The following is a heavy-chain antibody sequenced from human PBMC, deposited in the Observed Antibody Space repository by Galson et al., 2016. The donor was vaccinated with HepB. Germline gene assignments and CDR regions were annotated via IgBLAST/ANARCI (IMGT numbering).Heavy chain of an antibody. V-gene: IGHV3-23*01. CDR2: ISGSGGTT. J-gene: IGHJ4*02. CDR3: AKDLLSTRSWYGGIDY. D-gene: IGHD6-13*01. CDR1: GFTFSLYA. Sequence: SLRLSCAASGFTFSLYAMTWVRQAPGKGLECVSAISGSGGTTWNADSVKGRFSISRDNSRNTLYLQMNSLRAEDTAVYYCAKDLLSTRSWYGGIDYWGQGTLVNVTS.